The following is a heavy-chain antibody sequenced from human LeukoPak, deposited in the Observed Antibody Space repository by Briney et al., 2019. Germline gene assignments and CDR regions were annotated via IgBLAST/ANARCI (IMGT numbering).Heavy chain of an antibody. CDR2: ISWNSGSI. D-gene: IGHD4-17*01. J-gene: IGHJ4*02. V-gene: IGHV3-9*01. CDR3: AKASYGDYGNCDY. Sequence: GRSLRLSCAASGFTFDDYAMHWVRHARGKGLEWVSGISWNSGSIGYADSVKGRFTISRDNAKNSLYLQMNSLRAEDTALYYCAKASYGDYGNCDYWGQGTLVTLSS. CDR1: GFTFDDYA.